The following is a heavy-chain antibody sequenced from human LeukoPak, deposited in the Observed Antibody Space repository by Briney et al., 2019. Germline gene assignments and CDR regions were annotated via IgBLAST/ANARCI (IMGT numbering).Heavy chain of an antibody. CDR2: FDPENDER. CDR1: GHPLRELT. Sequence: ASVKVSCKVSGHPLRELTMHWVRQAPGQGLGWIGGFDPENDERLNARKFRGRVTMTEDTSTDTAYMELSSLRSEDTAVYFCATEKTSVVPDFWGQGTLVTVSS. CDR3: ATEKTSVVPDF. V-gene: IGHV1-24*01. J-gene: IGHJ4*02.